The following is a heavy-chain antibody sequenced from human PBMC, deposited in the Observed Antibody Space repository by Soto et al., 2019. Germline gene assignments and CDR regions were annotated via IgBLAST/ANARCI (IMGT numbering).Heavy chain of an antibody. J-gene: IGHJ4*01. CDR2: FDPEDGET. Sequence: ASVKVSCKVSGYTLTELSMHWVRQAPGKGLEWMGGFDPEDGETIYAQKFQGRVTMTEDTSTDTAYMELSSLRSEDTAVYYCATKTEYSSGWDDWGHVTLVTVSS. CDR3: ATKTEYSSGWDD. V-gene: IGHV1-24*01. CDR1: GYTLTELS. D-gene: IGHD6-19*01.